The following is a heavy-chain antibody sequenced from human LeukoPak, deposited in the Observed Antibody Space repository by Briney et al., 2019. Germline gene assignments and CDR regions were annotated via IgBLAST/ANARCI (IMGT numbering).Heavy chain of an antibody. CDR2: MNPNSGNT. D-gene: IGHD3-10*01. Sequence: GASVKVSCKASGGTFTSYDINWVRQATGQGLEWMGWMNPNSGNTGCAQKFQGRVTMTRNTSISTAYMELSSLRSEDTAVYYCARAGRITMVRGVIIKVPYYYYYMDVWGKGTTVTVSS. CDR3: ARAGRITMVRGVIIKVPYYYYYMDV. V-gene: IGHV1-8*01. J-gene: IGHJ6*03. CDR1: GGTFTSYD.